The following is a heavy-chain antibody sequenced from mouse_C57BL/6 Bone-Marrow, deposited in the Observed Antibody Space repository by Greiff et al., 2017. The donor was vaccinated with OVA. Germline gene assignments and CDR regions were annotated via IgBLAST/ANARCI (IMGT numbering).Heavy chain of an antibody. CDR3: ARSNYYGSSYYAMDY. CDR2: IHPNSGST. J-gene: IGHJ4*01. D-gene: IGHD1-1*01. Sequence: QVQLQQPGAELVKPGASVKLSCKASGYTFTSYWMHWVKQRPGQGLEWIGMIHPNSGSTNYNEKFKSKATLTVDKSSRTAYMQLSSLTSEDSAVYYCARSNYYGSSYYAMDYWGQGTSVTVSS. V-gene: IGHV1-64*01. CDR1: GYTFTSYW.